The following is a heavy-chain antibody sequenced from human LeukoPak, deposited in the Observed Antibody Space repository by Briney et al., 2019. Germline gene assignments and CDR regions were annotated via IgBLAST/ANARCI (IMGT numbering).Heavy chain of an antibody. J-gene: IGHJ4*02. D-gene: IGHD3-10*01. CDR3: ARPIDNGSGSYYFDY. CDR2: ISYDGSNE. Sequence: GGSLRLSCAASGFTFSSYGMHWVRQAPGKGLEWVAVISYDGSNEYYADSVKGRFTISRDNSKNTLSLQMNTLRPEDTAVYYCARPIDNGSGSYYFDYWGQGTLVTVSS. CDR1: GFTFSSYG. V-gene: IGHV3-30*03.